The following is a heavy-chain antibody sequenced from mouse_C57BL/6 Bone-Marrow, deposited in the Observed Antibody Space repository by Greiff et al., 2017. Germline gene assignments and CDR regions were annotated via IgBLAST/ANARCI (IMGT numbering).Heavy chain of an antibody. CDR2: IDPENGDT. Sequence: EVQLQQSGAELVRPGDSVKLSCTASGFNIKDDYMHWVKQRPEQGLEWIGWIDPENGDTEYASKFQGKATITADTSSNTAYLQLSSLTSEDTAVYYCTTITTVVATGDYWGQGTTLTVSS. J-gene: IGHJ2*01. D-gene: IGHD1-1*01. CDR3: TTITTVVATGDY. CDR1: GFNIKDDY. V-gene: IGHV14-4*01.